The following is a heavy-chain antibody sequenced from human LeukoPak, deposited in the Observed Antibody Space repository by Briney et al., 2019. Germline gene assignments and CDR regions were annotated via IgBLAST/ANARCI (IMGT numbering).Heavy chain of an antibody. V-gene: IGHV3-30*02. J-gene: IGHJ4*02. CDR2: IHHDGSKI. CDR3: VKDVVGDQWLEDVDF. D-gene: IGHD6-19*01. CDR1: GFTFNIFG. Sequence: TGGSLRLSCAASGFTFNIFGMHWVRQAPGKGLEWVAFIHHDGSKILYGDSVKGRFTISRDNSKNTLYLQMSSLRAEDTAIYYCVKDVVGDQWLEDVDFWGQGTLVTVSS.